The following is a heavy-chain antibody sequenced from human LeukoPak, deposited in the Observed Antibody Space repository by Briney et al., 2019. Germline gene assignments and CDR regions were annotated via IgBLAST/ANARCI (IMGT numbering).Heavy chain of an antibody. V-gene: IGHV3-30*02. CDR1: GFTFSSYA. D-gene: IGHD6-13*01. CDR2: IRYDGSNK. Sequence: GGSLRLSCAASGFTFSSYAMSWVRQAPGKGLEWVAFIRYDGSNKYYADSVKGRFTISRDNSKNTLYLQMNSLRAEDTAVYYCAKDSSSWYRYYMDVWGKGTTVTVSS. CDR3: AKDSSSWYRYYMDV. J-gene: IGHJ6*03.